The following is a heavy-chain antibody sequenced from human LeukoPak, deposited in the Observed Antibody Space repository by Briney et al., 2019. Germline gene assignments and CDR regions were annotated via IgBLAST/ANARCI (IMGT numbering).Heavy chain of an antibody. V-gene: IGHV4-59*01. J-gene: IGHJ4*02. CDR2: IYYSGST. D-gene: IGHD7-27*01. CDR1: GGSISSYY. CDR3: ARGLGMVFDY. Sequence: PSETLSLTCTASGGSISSYYWSWIRQPPGKGLEWIGYIYYSGSTNYNPSLRSRVTISVDTSKNQFSLKLSSVTAADTAVYYCARGLGMVFDYWGQGTLVTVSS.